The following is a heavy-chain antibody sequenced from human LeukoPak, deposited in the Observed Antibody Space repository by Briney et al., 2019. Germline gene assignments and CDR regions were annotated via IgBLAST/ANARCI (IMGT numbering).Heavy chain of an antibody. J-gene: IGHJ5*02. CDR2: IESDGSVK. CDR1: GFTVSSNY. V-gene: IGHV3-7*05. Sequence: PPGSMRLSCAASGFTVSSNYMSWVRQAPGKGLEWVANIESDGSVKHYVDSVKGRFTISRDNAKNSLYLQMNSLRDEDTAVYYCTRDESWGEGTLDPVSS. CDR3: TRDES.